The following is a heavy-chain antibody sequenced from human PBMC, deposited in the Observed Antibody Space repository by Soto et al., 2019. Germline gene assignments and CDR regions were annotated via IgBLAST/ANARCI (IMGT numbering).Heavy chain of an antibody. D-gene: IGHD7-27*01. CDR3: ARDWGHDAFDI. Sequence: QVQLQESGPGLVKPSETLSLTCTVSGGSISGYYWSWIRQPPGKGLEWIGWVYYSGSTNYNPSLKRRVTISVDTSKSQFSLKLSSVTAADTAVYYCARDWGHDAFDIWGRGTMVTVSS. V-gene: IGHV4-59*01. CDR1: GGSISGYY. J-gene: IGHJ3*02. CDR2: VYYSGST.